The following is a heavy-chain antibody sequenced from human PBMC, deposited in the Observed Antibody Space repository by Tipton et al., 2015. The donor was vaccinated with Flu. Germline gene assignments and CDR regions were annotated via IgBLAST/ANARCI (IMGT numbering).Heavy chain of an antibody. CDR3: ARLRVFGQHWYFDL. Sequence: TLSLTCTVSGGSISSGGYYWSWIRQHPGKGLEWIGYIYYSRSTYYNPSLKSRVTISVDTSKNQFSLKLSSVTAADTAVYYCARLRVFGQHWYFDLWGRGTLVTVSS. CDR1: GGSISSGGYY. CDR2: IYYSRST. V-gene: IGHV4-31*03. J-gene: IGHJ2*01. D-gene: IGHD3-10*01.